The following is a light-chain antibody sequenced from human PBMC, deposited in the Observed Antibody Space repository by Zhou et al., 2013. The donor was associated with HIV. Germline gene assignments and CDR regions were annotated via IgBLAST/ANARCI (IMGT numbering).Light chain of an antibody. V-gene: IGKV3-11*01. CDR3: QQRSTWPLT. CDR2: DAS. CDR1: QSVGSY. Sequence: EVMMTQSPATLSVSPGERAILSCRASQSVGSYFAWYQQRPGQAPRLLIYDASNRATSIPARFSGSGSGADFTLTISGLEPEDFAVYYCQQRSTWPLTFGGGTKVEI. J-gene: IGKJ4*01.